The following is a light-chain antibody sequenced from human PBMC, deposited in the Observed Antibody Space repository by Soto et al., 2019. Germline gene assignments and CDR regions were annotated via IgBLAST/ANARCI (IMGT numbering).Light chain of an antibody. CDR2: WAS. CDR1: QSVFYSTNNQNF. CDR3: KQYYTTPALT. J-gene: IGKJ4*01. V-gene: IGKV4-1*01. Sequence: DIVMTQSPDSLAVSLGETATINCTSSQSVFYSTNNQNFLAWYQQKPGHPPKLLIYWASTRDFGVPERFSGSVSGTDFTITINSLQPEDVAVYYCKQYYTTPALTFGGGTRVEIK.